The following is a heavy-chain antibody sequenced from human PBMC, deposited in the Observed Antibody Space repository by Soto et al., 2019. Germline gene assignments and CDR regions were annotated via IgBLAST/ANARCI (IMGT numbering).Heavy chain of an antibody. CDR2: ISAYNGDK. CDR3: ARDKQERLFYYYYGLDV. CDR1: GYTFINYG. J-gene: IGHJ6*02. D-gene: IGHD1-1*01. Sequence: ASVKVSCKASGYTFINYGVSWVRQAPGQGLEWMGWISAYNGDKKYAQNVQGRVTLTTDTSTSTAYMEMRTLRSDDTAAYYCARDKQERLFYYYYGLDVWGQGTTVTVSS. V-gene: IGHV1-18*01.